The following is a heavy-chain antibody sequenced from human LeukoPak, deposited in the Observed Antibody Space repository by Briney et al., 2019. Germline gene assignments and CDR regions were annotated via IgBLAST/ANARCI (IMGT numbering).Heavy chain of an antibody. J-gene: IGHJ4*02. CDR1: GYTFTGYY. Sequence: ASVKVSCKASGYTFTGYYMHWVRQAPGQGLEWMGWINPNSGGTNYAQKFQGRVTMPRDTSISTAYMELSRLRSDDTAVYYCARGQYYDFWSGYYIDYWGQGTLVTVSS. CDR3: ARGQYYDFWSGYYIDY. CDR2: INPNSGGT. D-gene: IGHD3-3*01. V-gene: IGHV1-2*02.